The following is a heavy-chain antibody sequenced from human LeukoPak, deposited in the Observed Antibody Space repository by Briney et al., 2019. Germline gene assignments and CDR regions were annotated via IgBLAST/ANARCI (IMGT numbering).Heavy chain of an antibody. J-gene: IGHJ4*02. CDR3: ARHPSWDTAMDY. CDR1: GYSFTSYW. D-gene: IGHD5-18*01. V-gene: IGHV5-10-1*01. Sequence: PGESLRISCKGSGYSFTSYWISWVRQMPGKGLEWTGRIDPSDSYTNYSPSLQGHVTISADKSISTAYLQWSSLKASDTAMYYCARHPSWDTAMDYWGQGTLVTVSS. CDR2: IDPSDSYT.